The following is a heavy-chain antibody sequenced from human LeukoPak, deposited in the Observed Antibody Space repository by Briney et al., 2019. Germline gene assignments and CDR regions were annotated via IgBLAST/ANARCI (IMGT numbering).Heavy chain of an antibody. V-gene: IGHV3-23*01. D-gene: IGHD3-10*01. CDR3: AKSYGCNPNGDFDY. J-gene: IGHJ4*02. CDR2: IRGSGGST. Sequence: PGGSLRLSCAASGFTFSSYAMSWVRQAPGKGLEWVSAIRGSGGSTYYADTVKGRFTISRDNSKNTLYLQMNSLRAEDTAVYYCAKSYGCNPNGDFDYWGQGTLVTVSS. CDR1: GFTFSSYA.